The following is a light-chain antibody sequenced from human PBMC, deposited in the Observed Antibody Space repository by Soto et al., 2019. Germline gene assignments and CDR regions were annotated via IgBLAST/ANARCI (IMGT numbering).Light chain of an antibody. J-gene: IGKJ2*01. CDR2: AAS. CDR1: GFLSSSY. Sequence: EIVLTQSPGTLSLSPGERATLSCRAGGFLSSSYLAWYQQKPGQAPRLLIYAASRRATGIPDRFSGSGSATEYTLTINTLEPEDFAVYYCQQQGTFGQGTKLEIK. CDR3: QQQGT. V-gene: IGKV3-20*01.